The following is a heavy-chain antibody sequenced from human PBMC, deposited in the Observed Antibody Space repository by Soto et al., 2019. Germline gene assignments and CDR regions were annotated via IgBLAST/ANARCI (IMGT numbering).Heavy chain of an antibody. Sequence: QVQLVQSGAEVKKPGASVKVSCKASGYTFTGYYMHWVRQAPEQGLERLEWINPNSGGTNYAQKFQGWVTMTRDTSISTAYMELSRLRSDDTAVYYCARGKTRLGIAAAGTLDYWGQGTLVTVSS. CDR1: GYTFTGYY. J-gene: IGHJ4*02. V-gene: IGHV1-2*04. CDR3: ARGKTRLGIAAAGTLDY. D-gene: IGHD6-13*01. CDR2: INPNSGGT.